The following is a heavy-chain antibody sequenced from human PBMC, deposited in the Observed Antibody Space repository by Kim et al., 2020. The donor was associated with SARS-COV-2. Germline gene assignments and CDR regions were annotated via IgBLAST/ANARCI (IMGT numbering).Heavy chain of an antibody. V-gene: IGHV3-53*05. CDR3: ARGELERAYGMDV. J-gene: IGHJ6*02. CDR1: GFTVSSNY. CDR2: IYSGGST. Sequence: GGSLRLSCAASGFTVSSNYMSWVRQAPGKGLEWVSLIYSGGSTYYAYSLKGRCTISRDNTKNTLYLQRNSLRAEDTAVYYCARGELERAYGMDVWGQGTTGTVSS. D-gene: IGHD1-1*01.